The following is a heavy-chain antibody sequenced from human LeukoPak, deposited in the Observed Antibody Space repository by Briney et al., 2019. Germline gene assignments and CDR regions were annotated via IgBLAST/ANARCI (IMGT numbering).Heavy chain of an antibody. CDR1: GFTFDDYA. CDR3: TKGDQYYYYGMDV. Sequence: GGSPRLSCAASGFTFDDYAMHWVRQAPGKGLEWVSLISGGGGSTYYADSVKGRFTISRDNSKNSLYLQMNSLRTEDTALYYCTKGDQYYYYGMDVWGQGTTVTVSS. J-gene: IGHJ6*02. CDR2: ISGGGGST. V-gene: IGHV3-43*02.